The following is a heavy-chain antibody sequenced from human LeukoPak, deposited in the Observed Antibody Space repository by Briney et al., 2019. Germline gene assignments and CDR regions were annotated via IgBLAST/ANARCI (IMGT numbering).Heavy chain of an antibody. CDR1: GYTFSCFY. D-gene: IGHD3-3*02. CDR2: ITPKSGDT. J-gene: IGHJ4*02. V-gene: IGHV1-2*02. CDR3: ARVRLADERAWAY. Sequence: GASVRVSCKASGYTFSCFYIHWVRQAPGQGLEYVGWITPKSGDTYSAQRFQGRVTMTRDASISTAYMELSSLRSDDTAVYFCARVRLADERAWAYWGQGTLVTVSS.